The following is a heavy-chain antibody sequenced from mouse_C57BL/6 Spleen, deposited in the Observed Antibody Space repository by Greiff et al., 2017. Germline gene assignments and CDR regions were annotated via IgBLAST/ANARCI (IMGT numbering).Heavy chain of an antibody. CDR1: GYTFTDYN. V-gene: IGHV1-18*01. D-gene: IGHD1-1*02. J-gene: IGHJ3*01. CDR2: INPNNGGT. Sequence: VQLQQSGPELVKPGASVKIPCKASGYTFTDYNMDWVKQSHGKSLEWIGDINPNNGGTIYNQKFKGKATLTVDKSSSTAYMELRSLTSEDTAVYYGASWGVDTERFAYWGQGTLVTVSA. CDR3: ASWGVDTERFAY.